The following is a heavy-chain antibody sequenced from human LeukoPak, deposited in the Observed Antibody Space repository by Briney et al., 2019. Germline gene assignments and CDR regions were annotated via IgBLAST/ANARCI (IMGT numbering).Heavy chain of an antibody. CDR3: ARHKGSTVTDVYYMDV. Sequence: GGSLRLSCAASGFTFSSYSMNWVRQAPGKGLEWVSSISSSSSYIYYADSVKGRFTISRDNAKNSLYLQMNSLRAEDTAVYYCARHKGSTVTDVYYMDVWGKGTTVTVSS. J-gene: IGHJ6*03. CDR1: GFTFSSYS. CDR2: ISSSSSYI. D-gene: IGHD4-17*01. V-gene: IGHV3-21*04.